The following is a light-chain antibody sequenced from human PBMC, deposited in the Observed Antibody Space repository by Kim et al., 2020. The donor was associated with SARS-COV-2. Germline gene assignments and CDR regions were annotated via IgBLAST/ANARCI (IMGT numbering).Light chain of an antibody. CDR1: QSSSSY. CDR3: QQSDSMPYT. J-gene: IGKJ2*01. CDR2: AAS. V-gene: IGKV1-39*01. Sequence: DIQMTQSPSSLSASVGDRVTITCRASQSSSSYLNWYQHKSGKAPKLLIYAASRLQSGVPSRFSGRGSGTDFTLTISSLQLEDFTSYYCQQSDSMPYTFGQGTKLEI.